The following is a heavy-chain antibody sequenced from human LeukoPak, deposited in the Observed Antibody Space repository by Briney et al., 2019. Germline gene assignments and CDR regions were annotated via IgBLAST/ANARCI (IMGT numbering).Heavy chain of an antibody. D-gene: IGHD2-21*02. CDR2: INPNSGGT. CDR1: GYTFTGYY. Sequence: VSVKVSCKASGYTFTGYYMHWVRQAPGQGLEWMGWINPNSGGTNYAQKFQGRVTMTRDTSISTAYMELSRLRSDDTAVYYCALSGRLLFRGGFDPWGQGTLVTVSS. J-gene: IGHJ5*02. CDR3: ALSGRLLFRGGFDP. V-gene: IGHV1-2*02.